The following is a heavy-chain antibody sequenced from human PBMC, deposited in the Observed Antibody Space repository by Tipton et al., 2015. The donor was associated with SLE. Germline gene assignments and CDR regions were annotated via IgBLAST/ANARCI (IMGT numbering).Heavy chain of an antibody. Sequence: TLSLTCTVSGGSISSGSYYWSWIRQPAGKGLEWIGHIYTSGSTNYNPSLKSRVTMSVDTSKNQFSLKLSSVTAADTAVYYCVRGYGSGSYYNGFDPWGQGTLVTVSA. J-gene: IGHJ5*02. V-gene: IGHV4-61*09. CDR2: IYTSGST. D-gene: IGHD3-10*01. CDR1: GGSISSGSYY. CDR3: VRGYGSGSYYNGFDP.